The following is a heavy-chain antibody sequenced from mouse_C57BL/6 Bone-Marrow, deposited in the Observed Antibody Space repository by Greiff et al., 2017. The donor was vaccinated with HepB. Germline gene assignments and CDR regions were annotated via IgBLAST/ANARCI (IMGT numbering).Heavy chain of an antibody. J-gene: IGHJ4*01. D-gene: IGHD2-1*01. CDR2: IWSGGST. Sequence: VQLQQSGPGLVQPSQSLSITCTVSGFSLTSYGVHWVRQSPGKGLEWLGVIWSGGSTDYNAAFISRLSISKDNSKSQVFFKMNSLQADDTAIYYCARNNLLYYGNPYYAMDYWGQGTSVTVSS. CDR1: GFSLTSYG. CDR3: ARNNLLYYGNPYYAMDY. V-gene: IGHV2-2*01.